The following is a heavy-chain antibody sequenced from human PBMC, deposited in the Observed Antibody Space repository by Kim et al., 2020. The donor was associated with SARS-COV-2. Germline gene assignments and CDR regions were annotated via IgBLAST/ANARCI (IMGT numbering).Heavy chain of an antibody. J-gene: IGHJ6*02. D-gene: IGHD3-10*01. V-gene: IGHV7-4-1*02. CDR1: GYTFTSYA. CDR2: INTNTGNP. CDR3: ARGAFLVRGVRYGMDV. Sequence: ASVKVSCKASGYTFTSYAMNWVRQAPGQGLEWMGWINTNTGNPTYAQGFTGRFVFSLDTSVSTAYLQISSLKAEDTAVYYCARGAFLVRGVRYGMDVWGQGTTVTVSS.